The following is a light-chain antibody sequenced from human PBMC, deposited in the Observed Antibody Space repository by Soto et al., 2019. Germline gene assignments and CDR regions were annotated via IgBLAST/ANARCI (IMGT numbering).Light chain of an antibody. CDR3: QQYGSSPST. J-gene: IGKJ1*01. CDR1: QSVSSSY. V-gene: IGKV3-20*01. Sequence: EIVLTQSPGTLAFFPGARAPLSCRASQSVSSSYLAWYQQKPGQAPGLLIYGASSRATDIPDRFSGSGSGTDFTLTISRLEPEDFAVYYCQQYGSSPSTFGQGTKVDIK. CDR2: GAS.